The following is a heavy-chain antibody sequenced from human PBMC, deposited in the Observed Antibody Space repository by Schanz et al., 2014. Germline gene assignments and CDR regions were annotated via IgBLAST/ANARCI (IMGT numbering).Heavy chain of an antibody. D-gene: IGHD6-13*01. Sequence: QVQLVQSGAEVKKPGASVKVSCKASGYTFTSYYMHWVRQAPGQGLEWMGIINPSGGSTSYAQKFQGRVTMTRDTSTSTVYIELSSVRSEDTAVYYCARDGEAAAGCDYWGQGTLVTVSS. CDR2: INPSGGST. CDR3: ARDGEAAAGCDY. V-gene: IGHV1-46*01. J-gene: IGHJ4*02. CDR1: GYTFTSYY.